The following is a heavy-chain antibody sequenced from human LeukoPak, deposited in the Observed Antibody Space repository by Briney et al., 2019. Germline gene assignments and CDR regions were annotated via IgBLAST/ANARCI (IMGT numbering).Heavy chain of an antibody. J-gene: IGHJ4*02. Sequence: GGSLRLSCAASGFTFDDYGMSWVRQAPGKGLEWVSGINWNGGSTGYADSVKGRFTISRDNSKNTLYLQMSSLRDGDTAVYYCARPTDFDWSPFFDYWGQGTLVTVSS. CDR2: INWNGGST. CDR1: GFTFDDYG. V-gene: IGHV3-20*04. D-gene: IGHD3-9*01. CDR3: ARPTDFDWSPFFDY.